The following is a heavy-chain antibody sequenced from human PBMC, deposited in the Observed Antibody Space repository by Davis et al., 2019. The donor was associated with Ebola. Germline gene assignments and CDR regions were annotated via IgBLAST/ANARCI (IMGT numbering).Heavy chain of an antibody. CDR1: GFTFSSYG. CDR3: ARGRGKPEETGDAFDI. Sequence: GESLKISCAASGFTFSSYGMHWVRQAPGKGLEWVAVIWYDGSNKYYADSVKGRFTISRDNSKNTLYLQMNSLRAEDTAVYYCARGRGKPEETGDAFDIWGQGTMVTVSS. CDR2: IWYDGSNK. V-gene: IGHV3-33*01. J-gene: IGHJ3*02. D-gene: IGHD1-14*01.